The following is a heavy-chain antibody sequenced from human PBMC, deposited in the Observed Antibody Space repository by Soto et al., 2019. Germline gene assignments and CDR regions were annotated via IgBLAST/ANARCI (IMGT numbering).Heavy chain of an antibody. CDR2: ISSSSSYI. CDR3: ARGGQAEYSGSYYEDNWFDP. J-gene: IGHJ5*02. Sequence: PGGSLRLSCAASGFTFSSYSMNWVRQAPGKGLEWVSSISSSSSYIYYAGSVKGRFTISRDNAKNSLYLQMNSLRAEDTAVYYCARGGQAEYSGSYYEDNWFDPWGQGTLVTVSS. D-gene: IGHD1-26*01. CDR1: GFTFSSYS. V-gene: IGHV3-21*01.